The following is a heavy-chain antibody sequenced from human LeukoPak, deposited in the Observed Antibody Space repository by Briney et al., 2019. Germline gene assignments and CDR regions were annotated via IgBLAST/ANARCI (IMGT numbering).Heavy chain of an antibody. Sequence: SGPTLVNPTQTLTLTCTFSGFSLSIAGVGVGWIRQPPGKPLEWLALIYRTSDMRYNPSLQSRLTITKDTSRNKVVLTMTDLDPVDTATYYCAHRYASGWFFDYFDLWGQGTLVTVSS. D-gene: IGHD6-19*01. CDR3: AHRYASGWFFDYFDL. CDR1: GFSLSIAGVG. V-gene: IGHV2-5*01. CDR2: IYRTSDM. J-gene: IGHJ4*02.